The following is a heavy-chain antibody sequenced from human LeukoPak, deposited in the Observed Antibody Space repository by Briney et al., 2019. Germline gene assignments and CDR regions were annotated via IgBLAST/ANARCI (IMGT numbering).Heavy chain of an antibody. CDR3: AVGVVIQPSFDY. CDR1: GGSISSSSYY. V-gene: IGHV4-39*07. Sequence: PSETLSLTCTVSGGSISSSSYYWGWIRQPPGKGLEWIGSIYYSGSTCYNPSLKSRVTISVDTSKNQFSLKLSSVTAADTAVYYCAVGVVIQPSFDYWGQGTLVTVSS. CDR2: IYYSGST. D-gene: IGHD3-3*01. J-gene: IGHJ4*02.